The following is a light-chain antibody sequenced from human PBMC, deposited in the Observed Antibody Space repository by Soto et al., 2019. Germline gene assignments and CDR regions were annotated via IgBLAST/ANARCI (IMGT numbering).Light chain of an antibody. Sequence: DIQMTQSPSSLSASVGDRVTITCRASQGISSYLAWYQQKPGKAPKLLIYAASTLQSGVPSRFSGSGSGTDFTFTISSLQPEDIATYYCQQYDNPPITFGQGTRLEIK. J-gene: IGKJ5*01. CDR3: QQYDNPPIT. V-gene: IGKV1-33*01. CDR2: AAS. CDR1: QGISSY.